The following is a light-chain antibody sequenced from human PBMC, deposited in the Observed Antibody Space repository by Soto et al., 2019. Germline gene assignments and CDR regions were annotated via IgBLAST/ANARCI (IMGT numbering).Light chain of an antibody. J-gene: IGLJ2*01. CDR3: SSYTTTTVI. CDR1: SRDVGSYNR. Sequence: QSALTQPPSVSGSPGQSVTISCTGTSRDVGSYNRVSWYQQPPGTAPKLMIYEVSNRPSGVPDRFSGSKSGNTASLTLSGLQAEDEADYYCSSYTTTTVIFGGGTKVTVL. CDR2: EVS. V-gene: IGLV2-18*02.